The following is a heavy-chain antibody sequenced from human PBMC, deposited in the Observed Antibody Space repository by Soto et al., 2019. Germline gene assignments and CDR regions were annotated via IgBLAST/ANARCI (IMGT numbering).Heavy chain of an antibody. J-gene: IGHJ5*02. CDR3: ASSSVHVVITS. CDR2: INHSGST. V-gene: IGHV4-34*01. Sequence: SETLSITCAVYGGSFSGYYWSWIRQPPGKGLEWIGEINHSGSTNYNPSLKSRVTISVDTSKNQFSLKLSSVTAADTAVYYCASSSVHVVITSWGQGTLVTVSS. D-gene: IGHD3-22*01. CDR1: GGSFSGYY.